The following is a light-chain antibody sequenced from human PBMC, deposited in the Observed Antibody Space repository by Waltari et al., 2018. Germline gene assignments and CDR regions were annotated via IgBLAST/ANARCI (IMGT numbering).Light chain of an antibody. CDR3: QQRSHWPPIT. CDR1: QSVSSY. CDR2: HAS. J-gene: IGKJ5*01. Sequence: EIVLTQSPPPLPFSPAYSSTPPGKSTQSVSSYLAWYKQKPGHTPRLLLYHASNTATGIPARFSGSGSGTDFTLTISSLESEDFAVYYCQQRSHWPPITFGQGTRLEI. V-gene: IGKV3-11*01.